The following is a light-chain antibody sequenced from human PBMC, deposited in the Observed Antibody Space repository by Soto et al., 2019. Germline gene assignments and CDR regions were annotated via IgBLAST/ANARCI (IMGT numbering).Light chain of an antibody. CDR3: QQYDNLPPAT. V-gene: IGKV1-33*01. Sequence: DIQMTQSPSSLSASVGDRVTITCQASQDISYYLNWYQQKPWKAPKLLIYDASNLETGVPSRCSGSGSWTDFTFPISSLQTDAIAAYYYQQYDNLPPATFGGGTKVEIK. CDR1: QDISYY. CDR2: DAS. J-gene: IGKJ4*01.